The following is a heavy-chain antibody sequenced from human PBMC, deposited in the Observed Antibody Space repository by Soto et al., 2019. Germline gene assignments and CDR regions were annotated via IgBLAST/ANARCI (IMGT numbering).Heavy chain of an antibody. V-gene: IGHV5-51*07. CDR3: ARGSRDSSGWRRIDYWYYGMHV. J-gene: IGHJ6*02. CDR2: IYPGGSDT. Sequence: PGESLKTSGEGFGYSFTSYWISWVHKLPGKGLEGKGIIYPGGSDTRYSPYVQGQVTISAGKSIRTGSMQWRSLKASDTAMYYWARGSRDSSGWRRIDYWYYGMHVWGQGNTV. D-gene: IGHD6-19*01. CDR1: GYSFTSYW.